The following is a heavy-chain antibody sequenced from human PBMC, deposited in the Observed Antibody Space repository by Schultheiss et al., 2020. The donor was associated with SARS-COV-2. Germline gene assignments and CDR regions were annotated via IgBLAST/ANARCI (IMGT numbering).Heavy chain of an antibody. Sequence: SQTLSLTCTVSGGSISSYYWSWIRQPPGKGLEWIGYIYYSGSTYYNPSLKSRVTISVDTSKNQFSLKLSSVTAADTAVYYCARLTNYYDSSGYPHDAFDIWGQGTTVTVSS. CDR2: IYYSGST. CDR3: ARLTNYYDSSGYPHDAFDI. D-gene: IGHD3-22*01. J-gene: IGHJ3*02. CDR1: GGSISSYY. V-gene: IGHV4-59*12.